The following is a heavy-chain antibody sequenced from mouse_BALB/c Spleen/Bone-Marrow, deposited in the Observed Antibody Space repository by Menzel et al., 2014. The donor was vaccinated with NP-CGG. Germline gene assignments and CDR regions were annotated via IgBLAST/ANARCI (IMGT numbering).Heavy chain of an antibody. V-gene: IGHV1S29*02. CDR3: ARRDFGDF. Sequence: DVHLVESGPELVKPGASVKISCKASGYTFTDYNMNWVRQSHGKRLEWIGYIYPYNGDTGYNQKFKTRATLSIDNSSNTAYMELHSLTSEDSAVYYCARRDFGDFWGQGTTLTVSS. J-gene: IGHJ2*01. CDR2: IYPYNGDT. CDR1: GYTFTDYN. D-gene: IGHD3-3*01.